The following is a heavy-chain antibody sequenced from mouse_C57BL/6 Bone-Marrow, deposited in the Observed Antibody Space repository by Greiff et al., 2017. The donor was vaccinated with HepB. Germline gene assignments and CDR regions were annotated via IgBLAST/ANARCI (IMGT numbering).Heavy chain of an antibody. J-gene: IGHJ1*03. CDR1: GFTFSDYY. D-gene: IGHD1-1*02. CDR3: ARQGLWSLWYFDV. Sequence: EVKLMESGGGLVQPGGSLKLSCAASGFTFSDYYMYWVRQTPEKRLEWVAYISNGGGSTYYPDTVKGRFTISRDNAKYTLYLQMSSLKSEATAMYYCARQGLWSLWYFDVWGTGTTVTVSS. V-gene: IGHV5-12*01. CDR2: ISNGGGST.